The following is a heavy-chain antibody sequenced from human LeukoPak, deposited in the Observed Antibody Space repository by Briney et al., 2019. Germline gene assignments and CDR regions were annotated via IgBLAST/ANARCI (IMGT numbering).Heavy chain of an antibody. V-gene: IGHV4-39*01. J-gene: IGHJ5*01. CDR2: IYFSGTP. CDR1: RGSIRTADYY. CDR3: ARTSSWYAGAWFDS. D-gene: IGHD6-13*01. Sequence: TSETLSLTCTVSRGSIRTADYYWAWVRQPPGEGLEWLGSIYFSGTPYFNPPLKSRVAVSIDTSKNQFSLKVTSVNASDTAVYFCARTSSWYAGAWFDSWGQGTLVTVSS.